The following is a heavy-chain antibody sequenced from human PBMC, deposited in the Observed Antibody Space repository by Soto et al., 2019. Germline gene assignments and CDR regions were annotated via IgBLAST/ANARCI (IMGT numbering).Heavy chain of an antibody. D-gene: IGHD5-12*01. V-gene: IGHV1-2*02. CDR1: GYTFTDYY. CDR3: ARGLPQGAFDI. J-gene: IGHJ3*02. CDR2: INPNIGAT. Sequence: ASVKVSCKSSGYTFTDYYMHWVRQAPGQGLEWMGWINPNIGATNYAQKFQDRVTITTDESMSTAYMELNRLRSDDTAVYYCARGLPQGAFDIWGQGTMVTVSS.